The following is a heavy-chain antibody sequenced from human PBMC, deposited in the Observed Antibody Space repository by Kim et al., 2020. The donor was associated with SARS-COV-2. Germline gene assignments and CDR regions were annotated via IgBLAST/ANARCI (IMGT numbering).Heavy chain of an antibody. D-gene: IGHD3-10*01. CDR3: AKGPEGITMDSYDY. Sequence: ADSGKGRFTSSRDNSKKTLYLKMNSLRAEDTAVYYCAKGPEGITMDSYDYWGQGSLVTVSS. V-gene: IGHV3-23*01. J-gene: IGHJ4*02.